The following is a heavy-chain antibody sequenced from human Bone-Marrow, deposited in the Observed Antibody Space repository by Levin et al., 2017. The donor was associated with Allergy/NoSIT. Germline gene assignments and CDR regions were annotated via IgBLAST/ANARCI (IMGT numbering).Heavy chain of an antibody. CDR1: GFTFSSHG. Sequence: LSLTCAASGFTFSSHGMHWVRQAPGKGLQWVAVISSDSNNKYYGDSVKGRFTISRDNSENTLYLEMNSLTTEDTAVYYCAKRRGYGSDYFDSWGQGTLVTVSS. CDR2: ISSDSNNK. D-gene: IGHD6-19*01. V-gene: IGHV3-30*18. CDR3: AKRRGYGSDYFDS. J-gene: IGHJ4*02.